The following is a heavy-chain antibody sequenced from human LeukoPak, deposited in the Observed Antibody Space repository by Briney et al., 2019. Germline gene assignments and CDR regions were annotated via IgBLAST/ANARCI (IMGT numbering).Heavy chain of an antibody. J-gene: IGHJ6*03. CDR1: GGSISSGSYY. V-gene: IGHV4-61*02. CDR2: IYTSGST. Sequence: PSETLSLTCTVSGGSISSGSYYWSWIRQPAGKGLEWIGRIYTSGSTNYNPSLKSRVTISVDTSKNQFSLKLSSVTAADTAVYYCARDSSTSCAGVGCRYYYYYMDVWGKGTTVTISS. CDR3: ARDSSTSCAGVGCRYYYYYMDV. D-gene: IGHD2-2*01.